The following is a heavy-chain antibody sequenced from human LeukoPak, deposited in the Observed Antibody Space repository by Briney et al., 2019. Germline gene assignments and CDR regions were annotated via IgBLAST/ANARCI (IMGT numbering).Heavy chain of an antibody. CDR1: GGSFSGYY. V-gene: IGHV4-34*01. Sequence: SETLSLTCAVYGGSFSGYYWSWIRQPPGKGLEWIGEINHSGSTNYNPSLKSRVTISVDTSKNQFSLKLSSVTAADTAVYYCARGPYSRSWYVYYYGMDVWGQGTTVTVSS. CDR2: INHSGST. CDR3: ARGPYSRSWYVYYYGMDV. D-gene: IGHD6-13*01. J-gene: IGHJ6*02.